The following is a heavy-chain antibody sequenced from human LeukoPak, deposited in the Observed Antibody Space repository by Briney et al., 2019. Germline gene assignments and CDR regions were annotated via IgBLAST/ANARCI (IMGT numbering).Heavy chain of an antibody. J-gene: IGHJ4*02. Sequence: GGSLRLSCEGSGFRFSGYWMHWARQAPGKGLVWVSRVQDDERSASYGDSVKGRFTISKDNAENILYLRMDGLRVEDTAVYYCVRGHVGTIFGVIPVNPLGYWGQGTLVTVSS. CDR2: VQDDERSA. D-gene: IGHD3-3*01. CDR3: VRGHVGTIFGVIPVNPLGY. V-gene: IGHV3-74*01. CDR1: GFRFSGYW.